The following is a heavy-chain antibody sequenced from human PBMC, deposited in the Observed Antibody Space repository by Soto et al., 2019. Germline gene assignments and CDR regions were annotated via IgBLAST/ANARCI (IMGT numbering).Heavy chain of an antibody. CDR2: VIPDFGTA. CDR1: GGTFSSYA. J-gene: IGHJ2*01. V-gene: IGHV1-69*01. D-gene: IGHD6-19*01. CDR3: ARGPPGSSSWYWYFDL. Sequence: VQLVQSGAEVKKPGSSVKVSCKASGGTFSSYAINWVRQAPGQGLEWMGGVIPDFGTANYAHGFQGRVSITADESMNTAYMELSSLRSEDTAVYYCARGPPGSSSWYWYFDLWGRGTLVSVSS.